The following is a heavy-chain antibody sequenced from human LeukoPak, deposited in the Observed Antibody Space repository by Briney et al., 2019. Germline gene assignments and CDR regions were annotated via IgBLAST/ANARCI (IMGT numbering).Heavy chain of an antibody. CDR2: ISSSGTTI. D-gene: IGHD6-13*01. J-gene: IGHJ4*02. V-gene: IGHV3-48*03. CDR1: GFTFSSYG. CDR3: ARDLKAYSSSGGVDY. Sequence: GGSLRLSCAASGFTFSSYGMNWVRQTPGEGLEWVSYISSSGTTISYADSVKGRFTISGDSTRNSLYLQMSSLRAEDTAVYYCARDLKAYSSSGGVDYWGQGTLVTVSS.